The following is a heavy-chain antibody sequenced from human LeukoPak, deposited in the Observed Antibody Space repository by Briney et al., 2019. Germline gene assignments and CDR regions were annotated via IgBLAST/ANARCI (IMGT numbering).Heavy chain of an antibody. CDR3: ARSGRDYGSGSYGDY. J-gene: IGHJ4*02. Sequence: PSETLSLTCTVSGGSISSGSYYWSWIRQPTGKGLEWIGRIYTSGSTNYNPSLKSRVTISVDTSKNQFSLKLSSVTAADTAVYYCARSGRDYGSGSYGDYWGQGTLVTVSS. CDR1: GGSISSGSYY. D-gene: IGHD3-10*01. V-gene: IGHV4-61*02. CDR2: IYTSGST.